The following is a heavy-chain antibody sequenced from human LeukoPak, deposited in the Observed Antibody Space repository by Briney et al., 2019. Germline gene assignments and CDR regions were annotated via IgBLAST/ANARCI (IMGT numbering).Heavy chain of an antibody. J-gene: IGHJ4*02. D-gene: IGHD2-2*01. V-gene: IGHV5-51*01. CDR3: ARTMGTSTSSTLDY. CDR1: GYSFTTYW. Sequence: GDSLKISCKGSGYSFTTYWIAWVRQMPGKGLEWMGIIYPGDSDTRYSPSFQGQVTISADKSITTAYLQWSSLKASDTAIYYCARTMGTSTSSTLDYWGQGTLVTVSS. CDR2: IYPGDSDT.